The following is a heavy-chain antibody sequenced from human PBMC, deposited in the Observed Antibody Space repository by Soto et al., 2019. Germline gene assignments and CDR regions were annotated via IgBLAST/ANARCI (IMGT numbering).Heavy chain of an antibody. J-gene: IGHJ6*02. V-gene: IGHV4-61*01. CDR2: IYYSGTT. CDR1: GASVNSVSYY. Sequence: TSETLSLTCTVSGASVNSVSYYWSWIRQPPGKGLEWIGYIYYSGTTNYNPSLKSRVTISVDTSNNQFFLKLSSVTAADTAVYYCARDLVEDSSSLFGGSYYYGMDVWGQGTTVTVSS. D-gene: IGHD6-6*01. CDR3: ARDLVEDSSSLFGGSYYYGMDV.